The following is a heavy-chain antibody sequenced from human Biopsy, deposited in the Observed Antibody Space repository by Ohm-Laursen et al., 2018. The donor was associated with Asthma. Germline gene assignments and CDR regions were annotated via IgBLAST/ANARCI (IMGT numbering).Heavy chain of an antibody. Sequence: GDSLKISCKASGYTFSDSWIGWVRQMSGKGLEWMGIIFAANSETKYSPSFQGQVTISVDMSISTAFLQWSSLKASDTAMYYCARFIDGTFFVDYWGQGTLVTVSS. CDR2: IFAANSET. J-gene: IGHJ4*02. V-gene: IGHV5-51*01. CDR3: ARFIDGTFFVDY. D-gene: IGHD1-7*01. CDR1: GYTFSDSW.